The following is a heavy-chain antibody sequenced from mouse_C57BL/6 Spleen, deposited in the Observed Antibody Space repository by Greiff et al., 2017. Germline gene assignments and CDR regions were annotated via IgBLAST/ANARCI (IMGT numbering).Heavy chain of an antibody. CDR2: IDPENGDT. CDR3: TTRGNYDY. CDR1: GFNIKDDY. V-gene: IGHV14-4*01. Sequence: EVQLQQSGAELVRPGASVKLSCTASGFNIKDDYMHWVKQRPEQGLEWIGWIDPENGDTEYASKFQGKATKTADTSSNTAYLQLSSLTSEDTSVYYCTTRGNYDYWGQGTTLTVSS. J-gene: IGHJ2*01. D-gene: IGHD2-1*01.